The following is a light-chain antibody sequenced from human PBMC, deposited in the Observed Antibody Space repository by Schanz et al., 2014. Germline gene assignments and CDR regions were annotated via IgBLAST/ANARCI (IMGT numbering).Light chain of an antibody. CDR3: QYYGSSFWT. CDR2: DVS. J-gene: IGKJ1*01. V-gene: IGKV3-20*01. CDR1: QSVASH. Sequence: EIVLTQSPGALSLSPGDRATLSCRASQSVASHLAWYQQKPGQAPRLLIYDVSNRATGIPARFSGRGSGTDFTLTISRLEPEDFAVYYCQYYGSSFWTFGQGTKVEIK.